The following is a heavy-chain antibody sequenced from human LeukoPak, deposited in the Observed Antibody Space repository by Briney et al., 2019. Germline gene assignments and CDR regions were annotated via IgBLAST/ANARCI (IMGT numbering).Heavy chain of an antibody. V-gene: IGHV4-59*12. CDR2: IYYSGST. CDR1: GGSINSFY. Sequence: SETLSLTCTVSGGSINSFYWSWIRQPPGKGLEWIGHIYYSGSTYYNPSLKSRVTISVDTSKNQFSLKLSSVTAADTAVYYCARDSPMDVWGQGTTVTVSS. J-gene: IGHJ6*02. CDR3: ARDSPMDV.